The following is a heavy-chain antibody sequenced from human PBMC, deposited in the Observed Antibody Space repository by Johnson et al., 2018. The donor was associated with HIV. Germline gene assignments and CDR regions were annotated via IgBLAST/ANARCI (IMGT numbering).Heavy chain of an antibody. J-gene: IGHJ3*01. V-gene: IGHV3-38-3*01. CDR3: ASSSLRNEGGWGAFDV. CDR1: GFTVSSNE. Sequence: VQLVESRGVLVQPGGSLRLSCAASGFTVSSNEMSWVRQAPGKGLEWVSSISGGSTYYADSVKGRFTISRDNSKNTLYLQMNSLRAEDTAVYYCASSSLRNEGGWGAFDVWGQGTMVTVSS. CDR2: ISGGST. D-gene: IGHD1-1*01.